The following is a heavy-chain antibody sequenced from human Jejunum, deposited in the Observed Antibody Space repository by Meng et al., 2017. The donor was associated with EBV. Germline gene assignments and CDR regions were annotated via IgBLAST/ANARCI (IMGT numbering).Heavy chain of an antibody. CDR2: YYNSGST. CDR1: GGSISSSSYY. D-gene: IGHD1-26*01. V-gene: IGHV4-39*01. J-gene: IGHJ4*02. CDR3: ARQGPSGRTFDY. Sequence: LQIHESGPGLVQPAETLSITCTVSGGSISSSSYYWGWIRQPLGKGLEWIGTYYNSGSTYYKPSLKSRVTISVDTSKNQFSLKLIFVTAADTAAYYCARQGPSGRTFDYWGQGTLVTVSS.